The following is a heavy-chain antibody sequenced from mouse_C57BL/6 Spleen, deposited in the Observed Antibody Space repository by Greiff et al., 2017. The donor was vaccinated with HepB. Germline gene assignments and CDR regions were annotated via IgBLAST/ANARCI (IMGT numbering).Heavy chain of an antibody. CDR2: IYPRSGNT. J-gene: IGHJ2*01. D-gene: IGHD3-2*02. CDR1: GYTFTSYG. Sequence: VQLQQSGAELARPGASVKLSCKASGYTFTSYGISWVKQRTGQGLEWIGEIYPRSGNTYYNEKFKGKATLTADKSSSTAYMELRSLTSEDSAVYFCARRWDSSGYGDFDYWGQGTTLTVSS. V-gene: IGHV1-81*01. CDR3: ARRWDSSGYGDFDY.